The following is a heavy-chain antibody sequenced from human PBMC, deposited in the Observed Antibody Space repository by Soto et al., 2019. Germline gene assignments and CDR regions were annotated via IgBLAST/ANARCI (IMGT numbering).Heavy chain of an antibody. CDR2: ITVNGIT. CDR3: ARESGEKWTYEAH. V-gene: IGHV4-4*07. Sequence: QVQQLESGPGLVKPWDTLSLTCTVSGAYVSDFSWSWIRQPAGKGLEWIGRITVNGITQYTPSFRSRVTMSTDTSRSQFSLNLQAETAADTALYYCARESGEKWTYEAHWGQGTLVTVSS. J-gene: IGHJ1*01. D-gene: IGHD1-26*01. CDR1: GAYVSDFS.